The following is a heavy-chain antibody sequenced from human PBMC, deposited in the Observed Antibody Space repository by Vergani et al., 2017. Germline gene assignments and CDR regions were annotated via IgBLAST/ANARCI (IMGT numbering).Heavy chain of an antibody. CDR3: ASYLAYNWNDVGGRDY. CDR1: GFTFSSYA. J-gene: IGHJ4*02. V-gene: IGHV3-30-3*01. D-gene: IGHD1-20*01. Sequence: QVQLVESGGGVVQPGRSLRLSCAASGFTFSSYAMHWVRQAPGKGLEWVAVISYDGSNKYYADSVKGRFTISRDNSKNTLYLQMNSLRAEDTAVYYCASYLAYNWNDVGGRDYWGQGTLVTVSS. CDR2: ISYDGSNK.